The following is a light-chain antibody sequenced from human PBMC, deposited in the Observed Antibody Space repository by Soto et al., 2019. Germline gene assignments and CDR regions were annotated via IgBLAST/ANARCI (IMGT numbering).Light chain of an antibody. CDR2: TTS. V-gene: IGKV1-12*01. CDR3: QVRSNWPTWT. J-gene: IGKJ1*01. CDR1: QDIGNL. Sequence: DIQMSQSPSFVSAAVGDRVTLTCRASQDIGNLLVWYQQKPGKAPTLLIYTTSNLQRGVPSRFSGSGSGTHFTLTISSLQPEDFAVYYCQVRSNWPTWTFGQGTKVEI.